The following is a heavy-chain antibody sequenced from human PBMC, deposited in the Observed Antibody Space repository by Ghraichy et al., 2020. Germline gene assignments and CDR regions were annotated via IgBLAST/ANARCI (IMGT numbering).Heavy chain of an antibody. CDR3: ARKGPGSRSGLNWFDP. CDR2: IYYSGST. V-gene: IGHV4-59*01. D-gene: IGHD3-3*01. Sequence: SETLSLTCTVSGGSISSYYWSWIRQPPGKGLEWIGYIYYSGSTNYNPSLKSRVTISVDTSKNQFSLKLSSVTAADTAVYYCARKGPGSRSGLNWFDPWGQGTLVTVSS. J-gene: IGHJ5*02. CDR1: GGSISSYY.